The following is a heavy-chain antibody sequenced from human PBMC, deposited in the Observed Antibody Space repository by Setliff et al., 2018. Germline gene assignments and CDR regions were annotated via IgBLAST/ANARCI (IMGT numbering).Heavy chain of an antibody. CDR3: AREALLGIGVSRRPDY. V-gene: IGHV4-39*07. CDR2: IYYSGST. J-gene: IGHJ4*02. D-gene: IGHD7-27*01. CDR1: GGSISSSSYY. Sequence: LSLTCTVSGGSISSSSYYWGRIRQPPGKGLEWIGSIYYSGSTYYNPSLKSRVTISVDTSKNQFSLKLSSVTAADTAVYYCAREALLGIGVSRRPDYWGQGTLVTVSS.